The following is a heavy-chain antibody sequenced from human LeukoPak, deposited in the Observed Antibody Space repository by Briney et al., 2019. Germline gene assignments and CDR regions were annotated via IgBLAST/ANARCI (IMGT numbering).Heavy chain of an antibody. J-gene: IGHJ4*02. Sequence: LVASVKVSCKASGYTFTGYYMHWVRQAPGQGLEWTGWINPNSGGTNYAQKFQGRVTMTRDTSISTAYMELSRLRSDDTAVYYCARFGFWSGYYGASDYWGQGTLVTVSS. CDR3: ARFGFWSGYYGASDY. V-gene: IGHV1-2*02. D-gene: IGHD3-3*01. CDR1: GYTFTGYY. CDR2: INPNSGGT.